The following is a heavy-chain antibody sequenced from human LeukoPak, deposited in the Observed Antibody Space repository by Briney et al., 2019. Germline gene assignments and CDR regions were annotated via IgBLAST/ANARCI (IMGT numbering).Heavy chain of an antibody. D-gene: IGHD2-2*01. Sequence: GGSLRLSCAASGFTFSSYAMSWVRQAPGKGLEWVSAISGSGGSTYYADSVKGRFTISRDNSKNTLYLQMNSLRAEDTAVYYCAKDLFPDIVIVPAAFFVTPDMDVWGKGTTVTVSS. J-gene: IGHJ6*03. CDR1: GFTFSSYA. CDR2: ISGSGGST. V-gene: IGHV3-23*01. CDR3: AKDLFPDIVIVPAAFFVTPDMDV.